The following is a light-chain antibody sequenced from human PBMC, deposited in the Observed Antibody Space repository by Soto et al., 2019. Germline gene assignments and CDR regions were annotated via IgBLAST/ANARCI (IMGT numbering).Light chain of an antibody. J-gene: IGLJ1*01. CDR2: EVS. Sequence: QSALTQPRSVSGSPGQSVTISSTGTSSDVGGYKFVSWYQQHPGKAPKFMIYEVSKRPSGVPDRFSGSKSGNTAFLTISGLQAEDEADYYFCSYAGFYTSVFGTGTKVTVL. CDR1: SSDVGGYKF. CDR3: CSYAGFYTSV. V-gene: IGLV2-11*01.